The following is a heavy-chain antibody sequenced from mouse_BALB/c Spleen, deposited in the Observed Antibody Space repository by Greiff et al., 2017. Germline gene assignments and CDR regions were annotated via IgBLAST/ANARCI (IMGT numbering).Heavy chain of an antibody. V-gene: IGHV3-6*02. Sequence: ESGPGLVKPSQSLSLTCSVTGYSITSGYYWTWIRQSPRNKLEWMGYISYDGSNNYNPSLKNRVSITRDTSKNQFFLKLNSVTTEDTATYYCARRGRRSSYAMDYWGQGTSVTVSS. CDR2: ISYDGSN. J-gene: IGHJ4*01. CDR1: GYSITSGYY. D-gene: IGHD2-12*01. CDR3: ARRGRRSSYAMDY.